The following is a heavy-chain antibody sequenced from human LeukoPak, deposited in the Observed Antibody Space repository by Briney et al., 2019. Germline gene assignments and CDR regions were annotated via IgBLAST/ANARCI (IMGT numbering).Heavy chain of an antibody. CDR1: GGSLTRGGHF. J-gene: IGHJ3*02. D-gene: IGHD3-22*01. Sequence: SETLALPCTVSGGSLTRGGHFWSWIRQHPVGGLGWIGNISYSGSTYFNPPLKSRLSMSAATSENQFSLKLRSVTAADTAVYSCAASIVVGPLGHDAFDIWGQGAMVTVSS. CDR3: AASIVVGPLGHDAFDI. V-gene: IGHV4-31*03. CDR2: ISYSGST.